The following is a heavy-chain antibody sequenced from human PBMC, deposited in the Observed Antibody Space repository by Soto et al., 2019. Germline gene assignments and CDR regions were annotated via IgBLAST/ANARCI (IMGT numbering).Heavy chain of an antibody. D-gene: IGHD5-18*01. CDR3: ARVGGYSDGGVDY. CDR2: INPSGGST. CDR1: GYTFTSYY. V-gene: IGHV1-46*01. J-gene: IGHJ4*02. Sequence: QVQLVQSGAEVKKPGASVKVSCKASGYTFTSYYMHWVRQAPGQGLEWMGIINPSGGSTTYAQKFQGRVPITRDTSTSTVYMELSSLRSEDTAVYFCARVGGYSDGGVDYWGQGTLVTVSS.